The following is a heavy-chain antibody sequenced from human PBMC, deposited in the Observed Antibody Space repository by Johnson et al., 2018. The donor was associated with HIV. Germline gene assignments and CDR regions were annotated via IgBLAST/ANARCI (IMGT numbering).Heavy chain of an antibody. CDR2: MSFDGNNR. Sequence: QVQLVESGGGMVQPGRSLRLSCAASGFTFSSNPMHWVRQAPGKGLEWVAVMSFDGNNRYYADSVKGRFTISRDNSKNTPYLQMNSLRPEDTAMYYCARDGESQQLPLGDAFDVWGQGTMVTVSS. CDR3: ARDGESQQLPLGDAFDV. CDR1: GFTFSSNP. J-gene: IGHJ3*01. V-gene: IGHV3-30-3*01. D-gene: IGHD6-13*01.